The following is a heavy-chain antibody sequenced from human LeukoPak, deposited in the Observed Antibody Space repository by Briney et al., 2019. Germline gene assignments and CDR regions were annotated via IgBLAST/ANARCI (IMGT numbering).Heavy chain of an antibody. V-gene: IGHV3-33*01. Sequence: GGSLRLSCAASGFTFSSYGMHWVRKAPGKGLEWVAVIWYDGSNKYYADSVKGRFTISRDNSKNTLYLQMNSLRAEDTAVYYCARDLRGGYSYGYQPTFDYWGQGTLVTVSS. CDR1: GFTFSSYG. D-gene: IGHD5-18*01. CDR3: ARDLRGGYSYGYQPTFDY. J-gene: IGHJ4*02. CDR2: IWYDGSNK.